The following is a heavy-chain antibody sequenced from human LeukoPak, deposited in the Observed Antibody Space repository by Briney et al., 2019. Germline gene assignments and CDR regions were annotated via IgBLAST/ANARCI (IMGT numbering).Heavy chain of an antibody. V-gene: IGHV3-21*01. CDR3: ARVLPYYMDV. CDR2: ISSSSSYI. Sequence: GGSLRLSCAASGYTFSSYAMSWVRQAPGKGLEWVSSISSSSSYIYYADSVKGRLTISRDNAKNSLYLQMNSLRAEDTAVYYCARVLPYYMDVWGKGTTVTISS. CDR1: GYTFSSYA. D-gene: IGHD2-15*01. J-gene: IGHJ6*03.